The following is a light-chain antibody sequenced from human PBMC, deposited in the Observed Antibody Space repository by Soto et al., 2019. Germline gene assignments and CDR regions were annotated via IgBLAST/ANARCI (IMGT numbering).Light chain of an antibody. Sequence: IRMTQSPSSLSASTGDRVTITCRASQGISSYLSWYQQKPGKAPKLLIYTASILQSRVPSRFSGSGSGTDFTLTINSLQPEDVATYYCQRYNSASITFGQGTRLEIK. CDR1: QGISSY. CDR2: TAS. CDR3: QRYNSASIT. V-gene: IGKV1-27*01. J-gene: IGKJ5*01.